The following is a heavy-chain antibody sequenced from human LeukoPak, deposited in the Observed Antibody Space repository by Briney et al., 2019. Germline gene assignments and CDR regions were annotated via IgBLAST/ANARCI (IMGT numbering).Heavy chain of an antibody. CDR2: INAIFGTA. Sequence: ASVKVSCKASGYTFTSYAMHWVRQAPGQRLEWMGWINAIFGTANYAQKFQGRVTITADESTSTAYMELSSLRSEDTAVYYCARGNCMGGICSSLDSYYLDNGGQETRFTAS. CDR3: ARGNCMGGICSSLDSYYLDN. CDR1: GYTFTSYA. D-gene: IGHD2-15*01. V-gene: IGHV1-69*13. J-gene: IGHJ4*02.